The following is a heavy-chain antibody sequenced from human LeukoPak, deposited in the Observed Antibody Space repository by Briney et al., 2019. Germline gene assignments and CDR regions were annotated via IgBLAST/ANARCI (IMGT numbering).Heavy chain of an antibody. CDR3: ASGYYDSSGYYYAFDD. CDR1: GGSITSSSYY. D-gene: IGHD3-22*01. V-gene: IGHV4-39*01. J-gene: IGHJ4*02. CDR2: IYYSGST. Sequence: SETLSLTCTVSGGSITSSSYYWGRIRQPPGKGREWIGSIYYSGSTYYNPYLKSRVTISVDTSKNQFSLKLSSVTAADTAVYYCASGYYDSSGYYYAFDDWGQGTLVTVYS.